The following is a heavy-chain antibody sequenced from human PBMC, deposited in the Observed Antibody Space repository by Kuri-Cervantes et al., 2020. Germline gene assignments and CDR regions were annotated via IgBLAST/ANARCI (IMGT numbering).Heavy chain of an antibody. Sequence: GGSLRLSCAASGFTSSIYEMNWVRQAPGKGLEWVSYITPGGVSTHYADSVKGRFTISWDDAKNSLYLQMNSLRAEDTALYYCARERPDCAGDCLDFWGQGTLVTVSS. J-gene: IGHJ4*02. V-gene: IGHV3-48*03. CDR2: ITPGGVST. D-gene: IGHD2-21*01. CDR1: GFTSSIYE. CDR3: ARERPDCAGDCLDF.